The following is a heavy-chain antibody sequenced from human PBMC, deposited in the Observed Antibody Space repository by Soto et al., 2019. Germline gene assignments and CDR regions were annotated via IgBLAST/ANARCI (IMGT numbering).Heavy chain of an antibody. CDR3: ARRRLCSSTSCYVYYYYMDV. J-gene: IGHJ6*03. CDR1: GFTFSSYA. CDR2: ISGSGGST. V-gene: IGHV3-23*01. Sequence: GGSLRLSCAASGFTFSSYAMSWVRQAPGKGLEWVSAISGSGGSTYYADSVKGRFTISRDNSKNTLYLQMNSLRAEDTAVYYGARRRLCSSTSCYVYYYYMDVWGKGTTVTVSS. D-gene: IGHD2-2*01.